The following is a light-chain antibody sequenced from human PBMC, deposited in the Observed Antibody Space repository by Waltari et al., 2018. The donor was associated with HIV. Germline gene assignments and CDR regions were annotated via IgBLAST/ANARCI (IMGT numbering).Light chain of an antibody. CDR2: DVT. V-gene: IGLV2-14*03. CDR3: TSYASGSTPCV. CDR1: SRDVGAYNY. Sequence: HSALTQPASVSGSPGQSITISCTGTSRDVGAYNYVSWYQQHPAKAPKLIIYDVTKLPSGVPNRFSGSKSGNTASLTISGLRAEDEADYYCTSYASGSTPCVFGTGTKVTVL. J-gene: IGLJ1*01.